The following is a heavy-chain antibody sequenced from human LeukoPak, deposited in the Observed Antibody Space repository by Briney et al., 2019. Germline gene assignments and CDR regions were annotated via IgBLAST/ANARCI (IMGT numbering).Heavy chain of an antibody. CDR1: GFTLSNYW. CDR2: IKQDGSEE. D-gene: IGHD3-22*01. Sequence: GGSLRLSCAASGFTLSNYWMSWVRQAPGKGLEWVANIKQDGSEEYYMDYVKGRFTISRDNAKKSVYLQMNSLRAEDTAVYYCARDSYTSYYNSSGYYNRGDAFDIWGQGTMVTVSS. V-gene: IGHV3-7*01. CDR3: ARDSYTSYYNSSGYYNRGDAFDI. J-gene: IGHJ3*02.